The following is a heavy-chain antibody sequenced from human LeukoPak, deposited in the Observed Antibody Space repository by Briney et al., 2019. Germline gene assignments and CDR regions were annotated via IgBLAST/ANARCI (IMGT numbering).Heavy chain of an antibody. D-gene: IGHD3-10*01. Sequence: GGSLRLSCAAFGFTFDDYGMSWVRQAPGKGLEWVSGINWNGRNTAYAESLKGRFTISRDNAKNSLYLQMNSLRAEDTAIYYCAKLFESGTYNNFFHYWGQGTLVTVFS. CDR1: GFTFDDYG. V-gene: IGHV3-20*04. J-gene: IGHJ4*02. CDR2: INWNGRNT. CDR3: AKLFESGTYNNFFHY.